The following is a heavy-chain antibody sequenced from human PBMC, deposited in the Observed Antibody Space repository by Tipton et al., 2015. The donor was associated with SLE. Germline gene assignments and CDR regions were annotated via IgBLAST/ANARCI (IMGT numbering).Heavy chain of an antibody. CDR3: ARDKNTIVGMSDY. CDR2: ISSSSSYI. D-gene: IGHD3-3*01. Sequence: SLRLSCAASGFTFSSYSMNWVRQAPGKGLEWVSSISSSSSYIYYADPVKGRFTISGDNAKNSLYLQMNSLRAEDTAVYYCARDKNTIVGMSDYWDHGTLVTVSS. V-gene: IGHV3-21*01. J-gene: IGHJ4*01. CDR1: GFTFSSYS.